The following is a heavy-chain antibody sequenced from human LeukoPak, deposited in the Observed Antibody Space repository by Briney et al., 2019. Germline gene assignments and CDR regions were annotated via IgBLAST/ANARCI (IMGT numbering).Heavy chain of an antibody. D-gene: IGHD3-10*01. Sequence: GGSLRLSCAASGFTFSSYGMHWVRQAPGKGLEWVSAISGSGGSTYYADSVKGRFTISRDNSKNALYLQMNSLRAEDTAVYYCAKVADYYGSGSCDYWGQGTLVTVSS. CDR3: AKVADYYGSGSCDY. J-gene: IGHJ4*02. V-gene: IGHV3-23*01. CDR2: ISGSGGST. CDR1: GFTFSSYG.